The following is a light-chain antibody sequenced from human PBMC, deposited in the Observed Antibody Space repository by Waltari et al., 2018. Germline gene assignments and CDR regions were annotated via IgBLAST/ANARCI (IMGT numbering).Light chain of an antibody. CDR1: QSVSSY. V-gene: IGKV3-11*01. Sequence: EIVLTQSPATLSLSPGERATLSCRASQSVSSYLAWYQQKPGQAPRLLIYDASNRATGIPARFSGSGSGTDFTLTISSLEPEDFAVYYCQQRSNWFTFGVGTKVEIK. J-gene: IGKJ4*01. CDR3: QQRSNWFT. CDR2: DAS.